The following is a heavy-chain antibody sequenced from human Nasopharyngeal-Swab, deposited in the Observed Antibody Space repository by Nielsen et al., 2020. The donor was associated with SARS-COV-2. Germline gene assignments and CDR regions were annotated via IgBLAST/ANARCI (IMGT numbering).Heavy chain of an antibody. CDR2: IINDETTT. J-gene: IGHJ3*02. D-gene: IGHD3-16*01. CDR3: ATGGRSAFEI. CDR1: GFTFSSYA. V-gene: IGHV3-74*01. Sequence: GESLKISCAASGFTFSSYAMSWVRQAPGKGLVWVSRIINDETTTRYADSVKGRFTISRDNAKNTLYLQMNSLRAEDTAVYFCATGGRSAFEIWGQGTMVTVSS.